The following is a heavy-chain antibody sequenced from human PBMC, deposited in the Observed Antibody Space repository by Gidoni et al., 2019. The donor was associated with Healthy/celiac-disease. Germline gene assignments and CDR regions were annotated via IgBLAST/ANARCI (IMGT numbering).Heavy chain of an antibody. CDR1: GGSISSSRYY. CDR3: ATPASYGSGGSCYANDY. Sequence: QLQLQESGRGLVKPSETLSLTCTVSGGSISSSRYYWGWIRQPPVKGLEWIGSIYYSGTTDYNPSLKSRVTISVYTSTNQFSLKRSSVPAPDTAGYYCATPASYGSGGSCYANDYWGQGPLVPVSS. V-gene: IGHV4-39*01. D-gene: IGHD2-15*01. J-gene: IGHJ4*02. CDR2: IYYSGTT.